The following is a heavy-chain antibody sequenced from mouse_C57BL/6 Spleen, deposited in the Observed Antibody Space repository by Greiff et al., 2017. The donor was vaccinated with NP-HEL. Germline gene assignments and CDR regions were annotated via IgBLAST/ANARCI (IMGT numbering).Heavy chain of an antibody. J-gene: IGHJ2*01. CDR1: GYTFTDYY. CDR3: ARGGYSKSFDY. CDR2: IYPGSGNT. Sequence: QVQLKQSGAELVRPGASVTLSCKASGYTFTDYYINWVKQRPGQGLEWIARIYPGSGNTYYNEKFKGKATLTADKSSSTAYMQLSSLTSEDSAVYFCARGGYSKSFDYWGQGTTLTVSS. D-gene: IGHD2-5*01. V-gene: IGHV1-76*01.